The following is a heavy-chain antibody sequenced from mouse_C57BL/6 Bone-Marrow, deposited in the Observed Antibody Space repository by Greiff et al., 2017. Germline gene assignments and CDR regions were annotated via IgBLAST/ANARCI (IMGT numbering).Heavy chain of an antibody. J-gene: IGHJ4*01. Sequence: EVMLVESGGGLVQPGGSLKLSCAASGFTFSDYYLYWVRQTPEQRLEWVAYISNGGGSTYYPATVTGRFTLSRDNAKNPLYLQMRRLKSEDRAMYYCARHSYDYNYDAMDDWGQGTSVTVSS. CDR1: GFTFSDYY. D-gene: IGHD2-4*01. CDR3: ARHSYDYNYDAMDD. CDR2: ISNGGGST. V-gene: IGHV5-12*01.